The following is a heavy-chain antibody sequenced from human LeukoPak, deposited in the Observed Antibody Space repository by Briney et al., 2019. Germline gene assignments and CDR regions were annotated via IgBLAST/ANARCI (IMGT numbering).Heavy chain of an antibody. V-gene: IGHV1-69*13. J-gene: IGHJ3*02. D-gene: IGHD1-14*01. CDR3: ASPHRGAFDI. CDR2: IIPIFGTA. CDR1: GGTFSSYA. Sequence: GASVKVSCKASGGTFSSYAISWVRQAPGQGLEWMGGIIPIFGTANYAQKFQGRVTITADESTSTVYMELSSLRSEDTAVYYCASPHRGAFDIWGQGTMVTVSS.